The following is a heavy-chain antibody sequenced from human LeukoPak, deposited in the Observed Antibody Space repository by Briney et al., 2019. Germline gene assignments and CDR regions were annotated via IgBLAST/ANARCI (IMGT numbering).Heavy chain of an antibody. J-gene: IGHJ4*02. CDR1: GFTFSSYW. D-gene: IGHD6-13*01. CDR3: ARGGAAAARKRGIDY. Sequence: GGSLRLSCVASGFTFSSYWMHWVRQDPRKGLVWVSRISGDGRNINYADSVRGRFTISRDNTKNSLYLQMNSLRVEDMAVYYCARGGAAAARKRGIDYWGQGTLVTVSS. V-gene: IGHV3-74*01. CDR2: ISGDGRNI.